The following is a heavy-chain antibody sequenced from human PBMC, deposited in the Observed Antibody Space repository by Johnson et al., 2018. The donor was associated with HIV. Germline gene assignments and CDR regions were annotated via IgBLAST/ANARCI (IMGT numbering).Heavy chain of an antibody. V-gene: IGHV3-7*01. CDR3: ARSEVRYFEWSYQRGAFDI. CDR1: RFIFSNYW. Sequence: VQLVESGGGLVQPGGSLRLSCAASRFIFSNYWMSWVRQAPGKGLEWVANIKQDGSEKYYVDSVKGRFTISRDNAKNSLYLQMNSLRAEDTAVYYCARSEVRYFEWSYQRGAFDIWGQGTMVTVSS. D-gene: IGHD3-9*01. CDR2: IKQDGSEK. J-gene: IGHJ3*02.